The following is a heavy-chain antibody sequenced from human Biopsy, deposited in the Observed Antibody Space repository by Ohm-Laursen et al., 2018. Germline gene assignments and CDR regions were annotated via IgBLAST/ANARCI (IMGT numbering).Heavy chain of an antibody. Sequence: SETLSLTCIVSGDSISSYYWSWIRQPPGKGLQWIGYVYYTGSTDYNPSLQSRVTTSVDTSKNHFSLRLRSVTPADTAIYYCARDRGYYSDRTVPGYFDLWGRGTPVTVSS. CDR1: GDSISSYY. CDR2: VYYTGST. D-gene: IGHD3-22*01. V-gene: IGHV4-59*01. J-gene: IGHJ2*01. CDR3: ARDRGYYSDRTVPGYFDL.